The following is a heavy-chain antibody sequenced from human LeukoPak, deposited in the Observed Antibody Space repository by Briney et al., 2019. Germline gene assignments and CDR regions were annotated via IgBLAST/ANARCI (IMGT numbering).Heavy chain of an antibody. CDR3: ARTPTPHITMVRGVITGWFDP. CDR1: GGSIRSSSYY. D-gene: IGHD3-10*01. CDR2: IYYSGST. J-gene: IGHJ5*02. Sequence: PSETLSLTCSVSGGSIRSSSYYWGWIRQPPGKGLEWIGSIYYSGSTYYNSSLKSRVTISLDTSKNQFSLKLSSVTAADTAVYYCARTPTPHITMVRGVITGWFDPWGQGTLVTVSS. V-gene: IGHV4-39*07.